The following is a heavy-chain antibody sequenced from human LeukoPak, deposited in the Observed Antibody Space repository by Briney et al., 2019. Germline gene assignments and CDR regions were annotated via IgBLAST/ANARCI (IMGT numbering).Heavy chain of an antibody. Sequence: SVKVSCKASGGTFSSYPISWVRQAPGQGLEWMGRIIPMLCIANYAQTFQGRVTITADKATRAAYMELSSLRSEDTAVYYCARDRGSEFGDSYYYGMDVWGQGTTVTVSS. V-gene: IGHV1-69*04. CDR2: IIPMLCIA. D-gene: IGHD2-21*01. CDR3: ARDRGSEFGDSYYYGMDV. CDR1: GGTFSSYP. J-gene: IGHJ6*02.